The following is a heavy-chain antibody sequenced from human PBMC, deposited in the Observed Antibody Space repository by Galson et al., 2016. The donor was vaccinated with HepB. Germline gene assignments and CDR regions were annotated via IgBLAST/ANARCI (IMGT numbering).Heavy chain of an antibody. Sequence: SLRLSCAASGFTFLSYGMHWVRQAPGKGLEWVAGISHDGSIKYYVDSVEGRFTISRDNSRNTLYLQMNSLRAEDWAVYYCAKDRTRLLYLWFGEGCNGMDVWGQGTLVSVSS. J-gene: IGHJ6*02. V-gene: IGHV3-30*18. CDR2: ISHDGSIK. CDR1: GFTFLSYG. D-gene: IGHD3-10*01. CDR3: AKDRTRLLYLWFGEGCNGMDV.